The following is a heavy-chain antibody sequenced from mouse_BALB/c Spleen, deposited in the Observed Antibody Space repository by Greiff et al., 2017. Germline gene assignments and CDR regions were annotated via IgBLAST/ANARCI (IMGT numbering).Heavy chain of an antibody. CDR3: ARSVVATDYFDY. V-gene: IGHV5-17*02. D-gene: IGHD1-1*01. J-gene: IGHJ2*01. CDR1: GFTFSSFG. CDR2: ISSGSSTI. Sequence: EVKLMESGGGLVQPGGSRKLSCAASGFTFSSFGMHWVRQAPEKGLEWVAYISSGSSTIYYADTVKGRFTISRDNPKNTLFLQMTSLRSEDTAMYYCARSVVATDYFDYWGQGTTLTVSS.